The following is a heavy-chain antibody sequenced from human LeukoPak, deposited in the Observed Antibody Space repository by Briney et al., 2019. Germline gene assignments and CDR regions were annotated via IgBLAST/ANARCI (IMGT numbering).Heavy chain of an antibody. J-gene: IGHJ5*02. CDR3: AQYRNWFDP. Sequence: SETLSLTCTVSGGSISSSSFYWGWIRQPPGKGLEWIGSIYYTGCTNYNPSLKSRITISVDTSKNQFSLKLSSVIAADTAVYYCAQYRNWFDPWGQGTLVTVSS. CDR2: IYYTGCT. D-gene: IGHD2/OR15-2a*01. V-gene: IGHV4-39*01. CDR1: GGSISSSSFY.